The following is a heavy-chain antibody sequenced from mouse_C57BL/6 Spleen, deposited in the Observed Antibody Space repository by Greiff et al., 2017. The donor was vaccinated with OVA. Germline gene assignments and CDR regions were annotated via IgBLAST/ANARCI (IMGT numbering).Heavy chain of an antibody. V-gene: IGHV14-2*01. Sequence: VQLKQSGAELVKPGASVKLSCTASGFNITDYYMHWVKQRTEQGLEWIGRIDPEDGETKSAPTFPGTATITADTSSNTAYLQLSSLTSEDTAGYYCARSNYSCDDWGQGTTLTVSS. D-gene: IGHD2-5*01. J-gene: IGHJ2*01. CDR3: ARSNYSCDD. CDR1: GFNITDYY. CDR2: IDPEDGET.